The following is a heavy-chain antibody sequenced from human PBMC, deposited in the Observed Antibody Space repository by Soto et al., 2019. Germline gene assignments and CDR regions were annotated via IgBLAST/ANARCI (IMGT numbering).Heavy chain of an antibody. CDR3: ARKVPADILRIRYYNWFDP. CDR1: GGSFSGYY. CDR2: INHSGST. Sequence: SENLSLTCAVYGGSFSGYYWSWIRQPPGKGLEWIGEINHSGSTNYNPSLKSRVTISVDTSKNQFSLKLSSVTAADTAVYYCARKVPADILRIRYYNWFDPWGQGTLVTVSS. D-gene: IGHD2-2*02. V-gene: IGHV4-34*01. J-gene: IGHJ5*02.